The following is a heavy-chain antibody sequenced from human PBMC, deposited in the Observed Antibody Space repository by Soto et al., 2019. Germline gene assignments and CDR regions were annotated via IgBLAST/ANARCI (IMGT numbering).Heavy chain of an antibody. Sequence: ASVKVSCKASGYTFTSCGISWVRQAPGQGLEWMGWISAYNGNTNYAQKLQGRVTMTTDTSTSTAYMELRSLRSDDTAVYYCARNTYYDFWSGYSNYYYYGMDVWGQGTTVTVSS. D-gene: IGHD3-3*01. CDR1: GYTFTSCG. CDR2: ISAYNGNT. J-gene: IGHJ6*02. V-gene: IGHV1-18*01. CDR3: ARNTYYDFWSGYSNYYYYGMDV.